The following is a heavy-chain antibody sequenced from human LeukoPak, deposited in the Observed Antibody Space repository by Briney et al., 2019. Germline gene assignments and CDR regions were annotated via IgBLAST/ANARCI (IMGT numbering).Heavy chain of an antibody. CDR3: SSTTRYYYYYGMDV. V-gene: IGHV3-33*01. J-gene: IGHJ6*04. Sequence: RRSLRLSCAASGFTFSSYGMHWVRQAPGKGLEWVAVIWYDGSNKYYADSVKGRFTISRDNSKKTLYLQMNSLRAEDTAVYYCSSTTRYYYYYGMDVWGKGTTVTVSS. CDR2: IWYDGSNK. D-gene: IGHD2-2*01. CDR1: GFTFSSYG.